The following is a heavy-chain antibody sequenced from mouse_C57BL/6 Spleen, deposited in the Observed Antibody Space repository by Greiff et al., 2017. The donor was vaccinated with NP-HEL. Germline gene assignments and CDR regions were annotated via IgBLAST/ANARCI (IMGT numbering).Heavy chain of an antibody. J-gene: IGHJ2*01. CDR2: IYPGSGST. CDR1: GYTFTSYW. Sequence: QVQLPQPGAELVKPGASVKMSCKASGYTFTSYWITWVKQRPGQGLEWIGDIYPGSGSTNYNETFKSKATLTVDTSSSTAYMQRSSLTSEASAVYYCAIRQDYYGSSDYWGQGTTLTVS. CDR3: AIRQDYYGSSDY. V-gene: IGHV1-55*01. D-gene: IGHD1-1*01.